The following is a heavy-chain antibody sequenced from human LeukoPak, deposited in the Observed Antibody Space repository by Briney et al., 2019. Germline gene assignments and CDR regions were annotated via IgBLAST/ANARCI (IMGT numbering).Heavy chain of an antibody. Sequence: GGSLRLSCAVSGITLSNYGMSWVRQAPGKGLEWVAGISDSGGSTNYADSVEGRFTISRDNPKNTLYLQMNSLRAENTAVYFCAKRGVVIRVILVGFHKEAYYFDSWGQGALVTVSS. CDR3: AKRGVVIRVILVGFHKEAYYFDS. D-gene: IGHD3-22*01. J-gene: IGHJ4*02. CDR2: ISDSGGST. V-gene: IGHV3-23*01. CDR1: GITLSNYG.